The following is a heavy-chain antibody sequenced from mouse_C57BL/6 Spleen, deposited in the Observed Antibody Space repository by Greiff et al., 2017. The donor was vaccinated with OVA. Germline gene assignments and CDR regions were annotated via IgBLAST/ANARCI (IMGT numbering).Heavy chain of an antibody. Sequence: EVKVVESGGGLVKPGGSLKLSCAASGFTFSSYAMSWVRQTPEKRLEWVATISDGGSYTYYPDNVKGRFTISRDNAKNNLYLQMSHLKSEDTAMYYCARHYGSSYNYAMDYWGQGTSVTVSS. D-gene: IGHD1-1*01. CDR1: GFTFSSYA. CDR2: ISDGGSYT. CDR3: ARHYGSSYNYAMDY. J-gene: IGHJ4*01. V-gene: IGHV5-4*03.